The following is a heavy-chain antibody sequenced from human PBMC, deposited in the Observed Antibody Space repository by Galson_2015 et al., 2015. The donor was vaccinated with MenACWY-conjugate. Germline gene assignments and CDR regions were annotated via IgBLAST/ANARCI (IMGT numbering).Heavy chain of an antibody. CDR3: VRPSAGYFGSGNHAFDI. Sequence: YYRGSTYYKSSLKSRVTISLDASQNQVSLRLSSVTAADTAVYYCVRPSAGYFGSGNHAFDIWGPGTMVTVSS. D-gene: IGHD3-10*01. CDR2: YYRGST. J-gene: IGHJ3*02. V-gene: IGHV4-39*01.